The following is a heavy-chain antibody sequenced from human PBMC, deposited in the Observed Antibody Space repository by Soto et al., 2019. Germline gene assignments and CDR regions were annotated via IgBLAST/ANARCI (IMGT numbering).Heavy chain of an antibody. V-gene: IGHV1-18*01. CDR3: ARAGAFYETSGYPWSTFDI. D-gene: IGHD3-22*01. J-gene: IGHJ3*02. CDR2: ISAYNGNT. Sequence: QVHLVQSGAEVKKPGASVKVSCKASGYTLTSYGISWVRQAPGQGLQWMGWISAYNGNTNYADKFQGRATMTTDTSTSTAHMEVRSLRSDDTAVYYCARAGAFYETSGYPWSTFDIWGQGTMVTVSS. CDR1: GYTLTSYG.